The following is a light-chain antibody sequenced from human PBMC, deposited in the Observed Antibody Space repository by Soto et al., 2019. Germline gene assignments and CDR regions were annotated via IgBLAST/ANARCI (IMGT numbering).Light chain of an antibody. CDR3: SSYTSSSTYV. CDR1: SSDIGGYHY. V-gene: IGLV2-14*01. Sequence: QSALTQPASVSGSPGQSITISCTGTSSDIGGYHYVSWYQHHPGKAPKLMIYEVSTRPPGVSHRFSGSKSDNTASLIISGLQAEDEADYYCSSYTSSSTYVFGTGTKLTVL. CDR2: EVS. J-gene: IGLJ1*01.